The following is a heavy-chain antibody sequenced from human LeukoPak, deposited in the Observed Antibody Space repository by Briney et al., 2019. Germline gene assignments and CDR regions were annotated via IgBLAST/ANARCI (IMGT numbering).Heavy chain of an antibody. V-gene: IGHV3-7*01. CDR1: GFTLSTYW. J-gene: IGHJ4*02. CDR3: VRDCGWSTFDY. Sequence: GGSLRLSCAASGFTLSTYWMSGVRQAPGKGLEWVAKIKPDGSETYYVDSVKGRFTISRDNAKNSLYVQMNNLSAEDTAVYYCVRDCGWSTFDYRGQGTLVTVSS. D-gene: IGHD6-19*01. CDR2: IKPDGSET.